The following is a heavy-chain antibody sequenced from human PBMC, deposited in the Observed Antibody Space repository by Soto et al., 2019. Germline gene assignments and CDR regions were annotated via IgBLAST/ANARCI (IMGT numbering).Heavy chain of an antibody. CDR3: ARCGLDYGMDV. V-gene: IGHV4-4*07. J-gene: IGHJ6*02. CDR2: FYPTGKI. D-gene: IGHD3-16*01. CDR1: GGSINSYY. Sequence: SETLSLPCTVSGGSINSYYWCWVRQPAGKGLEWIGRFYPTGKINYSPSLKSRLTMSADTSRNQFSLNLTSVTAADTAVYYCARCGLDYGMDVWGQGTTVTVSS.